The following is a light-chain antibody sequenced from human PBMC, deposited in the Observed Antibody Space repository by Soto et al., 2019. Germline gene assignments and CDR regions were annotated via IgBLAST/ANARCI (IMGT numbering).Light chain of an antibody. Sequence: QSVLTQSASVSGSPGQSITISCTGTSSDVGAYNSVAWYQHNPGKAPKLMIYDVSNRPSGVSSRFSGSKSANTASLSISGLQADDEADYYCSSYTSSSTLVFGTGTKLTVL. V-gene: IGLV2-14*01. CDR1: SSDVGAYNS. J-gene: IGLJ1*01. CDR3: SSYTSSSTLV. CDR2: DVS.